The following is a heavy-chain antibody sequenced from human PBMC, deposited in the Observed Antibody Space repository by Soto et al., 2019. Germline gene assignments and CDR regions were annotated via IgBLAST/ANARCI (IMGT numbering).Heavy chain of an antibody. CDR1: GYTFTSYG. V-gene: IGHV1-18*01. D-gene: IGHD3-3*01. Sequence: QVQLVQSGAEVKKPGASVKVSCKASGYTFTSYGISWVRQAPGQGLEWMGWISAYNGNTNYAQKLQGRVTMTTDTSTSTADMELRSLRSDDTAVYYCARTPRFWSGYYRWFDPWGQGTLVTVSS. J-gene: IGHJ5*02. CDR2: ISAYNGNT. CDR3: ARTPRFWSGYYRWFDP.